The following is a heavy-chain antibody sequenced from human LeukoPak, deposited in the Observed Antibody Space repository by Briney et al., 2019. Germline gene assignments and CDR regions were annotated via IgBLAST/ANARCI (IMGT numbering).Heavy chain of an antibody. V-gene: IGHV3-21*01. CDR2: ISSSSSYI. D-gene: IGHD1-26*01. CDR1: GFTFSSYS. Sequence: GGSLRLSCAASGFTFSSYSTNWVRQAPGKGLEWVSSISSSSSYIYYADSVKGRFTISRDNAKNSLYLQMNSLRAEDTAVYYCARAIELGAFDIWGQGTMVTVSS. CDR3: ARAIELGAFDI. J-gene: IGHJ3*02.